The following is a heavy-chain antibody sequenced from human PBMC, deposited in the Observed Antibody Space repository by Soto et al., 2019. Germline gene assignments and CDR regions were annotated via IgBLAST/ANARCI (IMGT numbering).Heavy chain of an antibody. CDR3: ARYWSAGTLYGAFDI. CDR1: GGTFSDFT. Sequence: QVQLVQSGSEVKKPGSSVKVSCKASGGTFSDFTLSWLRQAPGRGLEWMGGIIPMIGATNNAQKLKGRLTITADKSTGTVYMKLNSLRSDDTAVYYCARYWSAGTLYGAFDIWGQGTEVTVSP. J-gene: IGHJ3*02. D-gene: IGHD2-15*01. V-gene: IGHV1-69*06. CDR2: IIPMIGAT.